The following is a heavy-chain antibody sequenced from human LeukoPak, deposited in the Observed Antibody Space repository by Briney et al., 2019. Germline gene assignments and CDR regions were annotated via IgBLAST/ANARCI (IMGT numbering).Heavy chain of an antibody. D-gene: IGHD4-17*01. CDR2: IYYSGSS. Sequence: SETLSLTCTVSAGSISSGDYYWSWIRRPPGKGLEWIGYIYYSGSSYYIPSLKSRVTMSVDTSKNQFSLRLSSVTAADTAVYYCARQIFGDLYYFDYWGQGTLVTVSS. J-gene: IGHJ4*02. CDR3: ARQIFGDLYYFDY. CDR1: AGSISSGDYY. V-gene: IGHV4-30-4*01.